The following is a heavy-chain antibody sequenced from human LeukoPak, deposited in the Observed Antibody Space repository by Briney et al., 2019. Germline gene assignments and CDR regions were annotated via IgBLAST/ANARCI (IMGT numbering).Heavy chain of an antibody. CDR2: NSGSGDST. V-gene: IGHV3-23*01. Sequence: PGGSLRLSCAASGFTFSSYSINWVRQAPGKGLEWVSTNSGSGDSTYYADSVKGRFTSSRDNSKNTLYLQMNSLRAEDTAAYYCAKGAYYADWGQGTLVTVSS. D-gene: IGHD3-3*01. J-gene: IGHJ4*02. CDR1: GFTFSSYS. CDR3: AKGAYYAD.